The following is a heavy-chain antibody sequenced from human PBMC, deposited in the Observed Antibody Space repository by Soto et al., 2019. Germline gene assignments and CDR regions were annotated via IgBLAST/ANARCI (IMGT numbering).Heavy chain of an antibody. J-gene: IGHJ3*02. Sequence: ASVKVSCKASGGTFSSYTISWVRQAPGQGLEWMGRIIPILGIANYAQKFQGRVTITADKSTSTAYMELSSLRSEDTAVYYCARDDTYGSGSYAFDIWGQGTMVTVSS. CDR3: ARDDTYGSGSYAFDI. CDR2: IIPILGIA. D-gene: IGHD3-10*01. V-gene: IGHV1-69*04. CDR1: GGTFSSYT.